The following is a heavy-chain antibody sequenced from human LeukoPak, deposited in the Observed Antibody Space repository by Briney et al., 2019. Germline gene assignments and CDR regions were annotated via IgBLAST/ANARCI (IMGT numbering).Heavy chain of an antibody. V-gene: IGHV3-23*01. CDR2: ISGGGGNP. CDR3: ANDYRSGSFHDF. Sequence: GGSLRLSCAASGFTFAGHAMIWVRQAPGGGLEWASSISGGGGNPYYADSVKGRFTISRDNSKNTLYLQMNTLRAEDTAVYYCANDYRSGSFHDFWGQGTLVTVSS. D-gene: IGHD3-10*01. J-gene: IGHJ4*02. CDR1: GFTFAGHA.